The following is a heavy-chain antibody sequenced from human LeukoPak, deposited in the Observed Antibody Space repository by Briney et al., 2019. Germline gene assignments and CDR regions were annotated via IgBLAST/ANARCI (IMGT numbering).Heavy chain of an antibody. CDR3: AKDRGRITIFGVVQPDYYYYGMDV. J-gene: IGHJ6*02. Sequence: GGSLRLSCAASGFTFSNAWMNWVRQAPGKGLEWVGRIKSKTDGGTTDYAAPVKGRFTISRDDSKNTLYLQMNSLRAEDTAVYYCAKDRGRITIFGVVQPDYYYYGMDVWGQGTTATVSS. D-gene: IGHD3-3*01. CDR2: IKSKTDGGTT. CDR1: GFTFSNAW. V-gene: IGHV3-15*07.